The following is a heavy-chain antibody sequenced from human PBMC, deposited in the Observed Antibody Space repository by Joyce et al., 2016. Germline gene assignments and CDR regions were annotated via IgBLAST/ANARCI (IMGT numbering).Heavy chain of an antibody. V-gene: IGHV5-51*01. CDR2: IYPGDSKT. CDR3: ARCPRVEGPPSGFDV. CDR1: EYSFTNYW. Sequence: EVQLVQSGAEMKKPGESLKISCKTSEYSFTNYWIFWVRQMPGKGLEWMGMIYPGDSKTRYSPSCQGQVTISADKSVSTTYLQWSSLKAADTAMYYCARCPRVEGPPSGFDVWGQGTMVTVSS. J-gene: IGHJ3*01. D-gene: IGHD6-25*01.